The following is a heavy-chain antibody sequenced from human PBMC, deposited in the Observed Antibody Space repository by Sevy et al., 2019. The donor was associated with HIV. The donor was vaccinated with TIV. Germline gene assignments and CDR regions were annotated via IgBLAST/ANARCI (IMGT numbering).Heavy chain of an antibody. J-gene: IGHJ3*02. V-gene: IGHV5-51*01. CDR3: ARGGLRFLEDAFDI. CDR2: IYPGDSDT. D-gene: IGHD3-3*01. CDR1: GYSFTSYW. Sequence: GESLKISCKGSGYSFTSYWIGWVRQMPGKGLEWMGTIYPGDSDTGYSPSVQGQFTISADKSISTAYLQWSSLKASDTAMYYCARGGLRFLEDAFDIWGQGTMVTVSS.